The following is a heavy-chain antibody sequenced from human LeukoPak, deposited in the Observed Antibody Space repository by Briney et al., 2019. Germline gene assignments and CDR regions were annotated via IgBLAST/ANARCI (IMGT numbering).Heavy chain of an antibody. CDR3: ATSRDYVWGSYRQSPFDY. CDR2: ISWNSGSM. J-gene: IGHJ4*02. V-gene: IGHV3-9*03. Sequence: LSGGSLRLSCAASGFTFDDYAMHWVRQAPGKGLEWVSGISWNSGSMGYADSVKGRFTISRDNAKNSLYLQMNSLRAEDMALYYCATSRDYVWGSYRQSPFDYWAQGTLVTVSS. CDR1: GFTFDDYA. D-gene: IGHD3-16*02.